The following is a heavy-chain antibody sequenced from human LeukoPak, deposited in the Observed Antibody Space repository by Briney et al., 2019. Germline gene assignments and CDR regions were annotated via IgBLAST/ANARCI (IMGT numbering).Heavy chain of an antibody. V-gene: IGHV3-53*01. D-gene: IGHD3-16*01. CDR2: IYSGGST. J-gene: IGHJ4*02. CDR3: ARDNYGFDY. Sequence: GGSLRLSCAASGFTFSSYSMNWVRQALGKGLEWVSVIYSGGSTYYADSVKGRFTISRDNSKNTLYLQMNSLRAEDTAVYYCARDNYGFDYWGQGTLVTVSS. CDR1: GFTFSSYS.